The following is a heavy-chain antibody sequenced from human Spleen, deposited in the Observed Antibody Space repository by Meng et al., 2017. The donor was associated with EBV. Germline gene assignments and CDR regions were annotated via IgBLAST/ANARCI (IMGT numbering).Heavy chain of an antibody. V-gene: IGHV7-4-1*02. Sequence: VQLVQSGSELKKPGASVTVSCKASGHTFTSNAMKWVRQSPGQGLEWMGWINPDTGNPTYAQGFTGRFVFSLDTSVSTAYLQITSLKAEDTAVYYCAGVASGSSGFDPWGQGILVTVSS. CDR2: INPDTGNP. J-gene: IGHJ5*02. D-gene: IGHD1-26*01. CDR3: AGVASGSSGFDP. CDR1: GHTFTSNA.